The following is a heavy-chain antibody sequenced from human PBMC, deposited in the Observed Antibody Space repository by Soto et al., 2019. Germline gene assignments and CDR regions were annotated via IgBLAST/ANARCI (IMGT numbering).Heavy chain of an antibody. CDR2: AYYRGTI. D-gene: IGHD2-15*01. Sequence: SETLSLTCTVSGGSISNHNLYWGWIRQPPGKGLEWIGSAYYRGTIYYNAPLQSRVTISVDTSKDQFSLRLNSVTAADTAVYYCASQTSAATRSPYYFDYWGQGALVTVSS. CDR1: GGSISNHNLY. CDR3: ASQTSAATRSPYYFDY. J-gene: IGHJ4*02. V-gene: IGHV4-39*01.